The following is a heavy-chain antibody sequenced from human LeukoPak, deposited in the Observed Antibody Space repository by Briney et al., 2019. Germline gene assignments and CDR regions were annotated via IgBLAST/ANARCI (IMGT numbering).Heavy chain of an antibody. V-gene: IGHV1-2*02. Sequence: ASVKVSCKASGYTFTGYYMHWVRQAPGQGLEWMGCINPNSGGTNYAQKFQGRVTMTRDTSISTAYVELSRLRSDDTAVYYCARIAEAHYYYYGMDVWGQGTAVTVSS. CDR1: GYTFTGYY. CDR2: INPNSGGT. D-gene: IGHD6-13*01. CDR3: ARIAEAHYYYYGMDV. J-gene: IGHJ6*02.